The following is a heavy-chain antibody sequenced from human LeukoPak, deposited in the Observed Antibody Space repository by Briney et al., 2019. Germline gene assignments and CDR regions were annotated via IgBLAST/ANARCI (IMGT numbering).Heavy chain of an antibody. J-gene: IGHJ3*02. V-gene: IGHV3-21*01. D-gene: IGHD3-10*01. CDR3: AREYGSRRGLWAFDI. Sequence: GGSLRLSCAASGFTFSTYSMNRVRQAPGKGLEWVSAISSSSRYIYYADSVKGRFTISRDNAKNSLYLQMNSLRAEDTAVYYCAREYGSRRGLWAFDIWGHGTMVTVSS. CDR1: GFTFSTYS. CDR2: ISSSSRYI.